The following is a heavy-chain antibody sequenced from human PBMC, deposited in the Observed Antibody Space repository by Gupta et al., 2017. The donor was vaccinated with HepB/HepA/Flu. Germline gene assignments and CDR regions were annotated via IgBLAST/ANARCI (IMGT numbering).Heavy chain of an antibody. CDR3: AREEPTLQDIVVVPAAGTNWFDP. V-gene: IGHV1-69*01. Sequence: QVQLVQSGAEVKKPGSSVKVSCKASGGTFSSYAISWVRQAPGQGLEWMGGIIPIFGTANYAQKFQGRVTITADESTSTAYMELSSLRSEDTAVYYCAREEPTLQDIVVVPAAGTNWFDPWGQGTLVTVSS. CDR1: GGTFSSYA. D-gene: IGHD2-2*01. CDR2: IIPIFGTA. J-gene: IGHJ5*02.